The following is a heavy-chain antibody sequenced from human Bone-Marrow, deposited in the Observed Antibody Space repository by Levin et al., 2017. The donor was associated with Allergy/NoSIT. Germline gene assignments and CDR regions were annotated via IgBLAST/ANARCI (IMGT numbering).Heavy chain of an antibody. CDR1: GFTFNIYT. V-gene: IGHV3-21*01. Sequence: GESLKISCSASGFTFNIYTMTWVRQAPGKGLEWVSSISSSGSYIYYAGSVRGRFTISRDNAKNSLYLQMNSLRAEDTAVYYCATEGDDIGDPDNNYQYAMDVWGQGTTVTVSS. J-gene: IGHJ6*02. CDR2: ISSSGSYI. D-gene: IGHD4-17*01. CDR3: ATEGDDIGDPDNNYQYAMDV.